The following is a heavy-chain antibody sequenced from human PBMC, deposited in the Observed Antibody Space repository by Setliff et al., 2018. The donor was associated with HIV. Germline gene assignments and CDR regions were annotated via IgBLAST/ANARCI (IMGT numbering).Heavy chain of an antibody. CDR2: IHYSGIT. Sequence: PSETLSLTCTVSRASINGHWWSWIRQPPGKGLEWTGSIHYSGITHYNPSLKIRLTMSVDTSKNQVSLKLTSVTAADTAVYYCARYKCINFACVGFDIWGQGTVVTVSS. V-gene: IGHV4-59*11. CDR1: RASINGHW. J-gene: IGHJ3*02. D-gene: IGHD3-9*01. CDR3: ARYKCINFACVGFDI.